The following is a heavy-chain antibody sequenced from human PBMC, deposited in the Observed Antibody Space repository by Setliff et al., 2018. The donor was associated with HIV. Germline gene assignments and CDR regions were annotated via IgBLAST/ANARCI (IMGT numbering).Heavy chain of an antibody. CDR3: ARGGYSYGFGRHRAYFQY. J-gene: IGHJ1*01. D-gene: IGHD5-18*01. Sequence: KPAETLSLTCAVYGGSFSAYYWSWIRQTPGKGLEWIGEINHSGGTNYNPSLKSRVTMSVDMSKNQFSLKLSSVTAADTAVFYCARGGYSYGFGRHRAYFQYWGQGTQVTVSS. CDR1: GGSFSAYY. V-gene: IGHV4-34*01. CDR2: INHSGGT.